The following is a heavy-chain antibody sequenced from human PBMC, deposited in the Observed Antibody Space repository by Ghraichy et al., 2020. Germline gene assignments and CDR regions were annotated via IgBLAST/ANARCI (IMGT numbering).Heavy chain of an antibody. J-gene: IGHJ5*02. CDR2: INAGNGNT. V-gene: IGHV1-3*01. CDR3: ARGEKKWGWLQFGGLRFDP. CDR1: GYTFTSYA. Sequence: ASVKVSCKASGYTFTSYAMHWVRQAPGPRLEWMGWINAGNGNTKYSQKFQGRVTITRDTSASTAYIELSSLRSEDTALYYCARGEKKWGWLQFGGLRFDPWGQGTLVTVSS. D-gene: IGHD5-24*01.